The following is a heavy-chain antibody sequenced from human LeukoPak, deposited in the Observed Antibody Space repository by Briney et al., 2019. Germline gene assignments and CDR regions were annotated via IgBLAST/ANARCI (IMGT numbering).Heavy chain of an antibody. D-gene: IGHD3-22*01. Sequence: GGSLRLSCAASGFTFSSYWMHWVRQAPGKGLVWVSRIKSDGSTNYADSVKGRFTISRDNAKSTLSLQMNSLRAEDTGVYYCARAPSEIGGYYPEYFRHWGQGTLVTVSS. CDR2: IKSDGST. J-gene: IGHJ1*01. CDR3: ARAPSEIGGYYPEYFRH. V-gene: IGHV3-74*01. CDR1: GFTFSSYW.